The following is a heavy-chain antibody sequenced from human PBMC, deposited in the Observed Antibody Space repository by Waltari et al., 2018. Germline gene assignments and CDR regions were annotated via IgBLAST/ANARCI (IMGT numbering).Heavy chain of an antibody. D-gene: IGHD2-15*01. Sequence: QVQLQESGPGLVKPSETLSLTCTVSGGSISSHYWSWIRQPPGKGLEWIGYIYYSGSTNYNPSLKSRVTISVDTSKNQFSLKLSSVTAADTAVYYCARGYCSGGSCFLDYWGQGTLVTVSS. CDR3: ARGYCSGGSCFLDY. V-gene: IGHV4-59*11. CDR1: GGSISSHY. J-gene: IGHJ4*02. CDR2: IYYSGST.